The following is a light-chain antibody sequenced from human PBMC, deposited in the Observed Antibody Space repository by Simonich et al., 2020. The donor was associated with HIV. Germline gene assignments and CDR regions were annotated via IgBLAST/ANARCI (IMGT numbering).Light chain of an antibody. J-gene: IGLJ3*02. V-gene: IGLV3-21*03. CDR2: DDS. CDR1: NIGSYS. CDR3: GTWENSLSGENWV. Sequence: SYVLTQPPSVSVAPGKTARITCGGNNIGSYSVHWYQQKPGQAPVLVVCDDSDRPSGIPERVSGSKSGTSATLGITGLQTGDEADYYCGTWENSLSGENWVFGGGTKLTVL.